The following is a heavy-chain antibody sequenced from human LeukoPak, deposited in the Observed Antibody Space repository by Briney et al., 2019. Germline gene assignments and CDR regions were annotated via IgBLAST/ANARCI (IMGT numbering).Heavy chain of an antibody. CDR1: GYTFTSYY. CDR3: ARDYCSSTSCYVFDY. D-gene: IGHD2-2*01. CDR2: INPSGGST. Sequence: ASVKVSSKASGYTFTSYYMHWVRQAPGQGLEWMGIINPSGGSTSYAQKFQGRVTMTRDTSTSTVYMELSSLRSEDTAVYYCARDYCSSTSCYVFDYWGQGTLVTVSS. V-gene: IGHV1-46*01. J-gene: IGHJ4*02.